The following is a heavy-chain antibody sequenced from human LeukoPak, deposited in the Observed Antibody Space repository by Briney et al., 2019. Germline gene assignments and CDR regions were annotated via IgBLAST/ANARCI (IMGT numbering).Heavy chain of an antibody. D-gene: IGHD4-17*01. V-gene: IGHV3-21*01. CDR2: ISSSSSYI. CDR3: ARAPDYGDYFDY. J-gene: IGHJ4*02. CDR1: GFTFSSYS. Sequence: GGSLRLSCAASGFTFSSYSMNWVRQAPGKGLEWVSSISSSSSYIYYADSVKGRFTISRDNAKNSLYLQMNSLRAEDTAVYYCARAPDYGDYFDYWCQGTLVTVSS.